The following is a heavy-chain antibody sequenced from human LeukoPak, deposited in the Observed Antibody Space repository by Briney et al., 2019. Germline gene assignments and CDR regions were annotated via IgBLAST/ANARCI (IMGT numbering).Heavy chain of an antibody. CDR3: AKDHEDYGGNPGDY. D-gene: IGHD4-23*01. Sequence: GGSLGLSCAASGFTFDDYGMSWVRQAPGKGLEWVSGISGSGGSTYYADSVKGRFTISRDNSKNTLYLQMNSLRAEDTAVYYCAKDHEDYGGNPGDYWGQGTLVTVSS. J-gene: IGHJ4*02. CDR1: GFTFDDYG. CDR2: ISGSGGST. V-gene: IGHV3-23*01.